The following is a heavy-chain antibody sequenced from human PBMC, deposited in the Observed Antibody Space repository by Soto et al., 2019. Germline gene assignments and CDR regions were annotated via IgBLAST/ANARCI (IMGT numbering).Heavy chain of an antibody. D-gene: IGHD3-3*01. CDR1: GFTFSSYA. CDR2: ISGSGGST. Sequence: GGSLRLSCATSGFTFSSYAMSWVRQAPGKGLEWVSAISGSGGSTYYADSVKGRFTISRDNSKNTLYLQMNSLRAEDTAVYYCAKDPATFWSGYSDYWGQGTLVTVSS. J-gene: IGHJ4*02. V-gene: IGHV3-23*01. CDR3: AKDPATFWSGYSDY.